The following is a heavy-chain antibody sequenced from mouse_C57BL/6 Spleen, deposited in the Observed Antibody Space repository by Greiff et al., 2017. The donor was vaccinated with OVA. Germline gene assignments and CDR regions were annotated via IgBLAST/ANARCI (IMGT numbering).Heavy chain of an antibody. CDR1: GFTFNTYA. J-gene: IGHJ3*01. CDR2: IRSKSSNYAT. Sequence: EVQVVESGGGLVQPKGSLKLSCAASGFTFNTYAMHWVRHAPGKGLDWVARIRSKSSNYATYYADSVKDRFTISRDDSQSMPYLQMNNLTTEDTAMYYCVREMGDSSWFAYWGQGTLVTDSA. D-gene: IGHD3-3*01. CDR3: VREMGDSSWFAY. V-gene: IGHV10-3*01.